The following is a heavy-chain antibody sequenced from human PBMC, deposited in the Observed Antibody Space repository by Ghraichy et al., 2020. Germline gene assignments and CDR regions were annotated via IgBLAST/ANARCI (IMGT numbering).Heavy chain of an antibody. J-gene: IGHJ4*02. V-gene: IGHV3-48*02. CDR1: GFTFSSYS. Sequence: GGSLRLSCAVSGFTFSSYSMNWVRQAPGKGLEWVSYISSSSSTIYYADSVKGRFTISRDNAKNSLYLEMNSLRDEDTAVYYCARDLSGWLPYYFDYWGQGTLVTVSS. D-gene: IGHD6-19*01. CDR3: ARDLSGWLPYYFDY. CDR2: ISSSSSTI.